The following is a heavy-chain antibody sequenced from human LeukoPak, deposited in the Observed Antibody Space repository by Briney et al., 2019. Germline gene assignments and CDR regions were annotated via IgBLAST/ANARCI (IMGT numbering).Heavy chain of an antibody. CDR1: GYTFTGYY. V-gene: IGHV1-2*02. CDR3: ARVKSYYYDSSGYSYYFDY. Sequence: ASVKVSCKASGYTFTGYYMHWVRPAPGQGLEWMGWINPNSGGTNYARKFQGRVTMTRDTSISTAYMELSRLRSDDTAVYYCARVKSYYYDSSGYSYYFDYWGQGTLVTVSS. J-gene: IGHJ4*02. CDR2: INPNSGGT. D-gene: IGHD3-22*01.